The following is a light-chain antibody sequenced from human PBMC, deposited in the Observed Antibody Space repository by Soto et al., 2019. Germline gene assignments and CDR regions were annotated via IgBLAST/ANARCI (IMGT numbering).Light chain of an antibody. CDR3: QSYDSSLSGLYV. Sequence: QSVLTQPPSVSGAPGQRVTISCTGSSSNIGAGYDVHWYLQLPGTAPKLLIYGNSNRPSGVPDRFSGSRSATSASLAITGLQAEDEADYYCQSYDSSLSGLYVFGTGTKLTVL. V-gene: IGLV1-40*01. J-gene: IGLJ1*01. CDR1: SSNIGAGYD. CDR2: GNS.